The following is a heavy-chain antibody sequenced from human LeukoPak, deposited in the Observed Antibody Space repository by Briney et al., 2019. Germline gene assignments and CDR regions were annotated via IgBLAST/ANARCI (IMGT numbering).Heavy chain of an antibody. D-gene: IGHD1-7*01. CDR3: TSSSPTGTTWYFDL. CDR1: GFTFISYA. V-gene: IGHV3-64*01. J-gene: IGHJ2*01. Sequence: GGSLRLSCAASGFTFISYAMHWVRQAPGKGLEYVSSISSNGGSTYYATSVKGRFTISRDNSKYTLYLQMGSLRTEDMAVYYCTSSSPTGTTWYFDLWGRGTLVTVSS. CDR2: ISSNGGST.